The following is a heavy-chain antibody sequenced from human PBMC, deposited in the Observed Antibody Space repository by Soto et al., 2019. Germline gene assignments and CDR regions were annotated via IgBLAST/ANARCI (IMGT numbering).Heavy chain of an antibody. CDR3: ARAIGPTLFDY. CDR1: GFTFSSYD. Sequence: GGSLRLSCSASGFTFSSYDMHWVRQGPGKGLEWVSAIGTAGDTNYAGSVKGRFTISRENAKNSLYLQMNSLRAGDTAIYFCARAIGPTLFDYWGQGTLVTVSS. CDR2: IGTAGDT. J-gene: IGHJ4*02. V-gene: IGHV3-13*04. D-gene: IGHD3-22*01.